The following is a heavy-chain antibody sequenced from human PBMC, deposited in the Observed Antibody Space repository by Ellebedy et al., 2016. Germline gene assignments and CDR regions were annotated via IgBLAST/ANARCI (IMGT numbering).Heavy chain of an antibody. Sequence: GSLRLXXTVSGGSLRSYHWSWIRQFPGKGLEWIGYIYYSGNTNYTPSLKSRVTISVDTSKNQFYLNLSSVTAADTAVYYCARDRINGYENWFDPWGQGTLVTVSS. CDR3: ARDRINGYENWFDP. CDR1: GGSLRSYH. J-gene: IGHJ5*02. D-gene: IGHD5-18*01. CDR2: IYYSGNT. V-gene: IGHV4-59*01.